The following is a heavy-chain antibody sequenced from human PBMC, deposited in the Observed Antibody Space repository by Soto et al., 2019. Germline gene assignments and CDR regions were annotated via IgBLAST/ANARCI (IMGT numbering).Heavy chain of an antibody. D-gene: IGHD4-17*01. Sequence: SQTLSLTCAISGDSVSSNSAAWNWIRQSPSRGLEWLGRTYYRSKWYNDYAVSVKSRITINLDTSKNQFSLQLNSVTPEDTAVYYCVRTGPTVSSYYYGMDVWGQGTTVTVSS. V-gene: IGHV6-1*01. J-gene: IGHJ6*02. CDR3: VRTGPTVSSYYYGMDV. CDR2: TYYRSKWYN. CDR1: GDSVSSNSAA.